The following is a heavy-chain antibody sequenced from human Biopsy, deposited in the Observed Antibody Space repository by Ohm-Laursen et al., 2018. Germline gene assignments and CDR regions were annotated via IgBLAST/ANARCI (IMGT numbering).Heavy chain of an antibody. Sequence: TQTLTLTCTFSGFSLSTSGMCVSWIRQPPGKALEWLARIDWDDDKYYSTSLKTRLTISRDTSKNQVVLTMTNMDPVDTATYYCAHVFEGYFQHWGQGTLVTVSS. V-gene: IGHV2-70*12. J-gene: IGHJ1*01. CDR1: GFSLSTSGMC. CDR3: AHVFEGYFQH. CDR2: IDWDDDK.